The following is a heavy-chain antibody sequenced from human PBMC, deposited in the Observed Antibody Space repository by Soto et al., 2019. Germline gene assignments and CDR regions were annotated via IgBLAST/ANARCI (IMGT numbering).Heavy chain of an antibody. CDR3: ARAAKGAYYYGSGSRTPYYYYRMAV. CDR1: GGSISSYY. CDR2: IYYSGST. Sequence: SETLSLTCTVSGGSISSYYWSWIRQPPGKGLEWIGYIYYSGSTNYNPSLKSRVTISVDTSKNQFSLKLSSVTAADTAVYYCARAAKGAYYYGSGSRTPYYYYRMAVWGQGTTVTVSS. D-gene: IGHD3-10*01. V-gene: IGHV4-59*01. J-gene: IGHJ6*02.